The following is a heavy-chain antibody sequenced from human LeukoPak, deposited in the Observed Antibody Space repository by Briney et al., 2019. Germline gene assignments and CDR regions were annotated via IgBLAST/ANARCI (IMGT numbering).Heavy chain of an antibody. CDR3: ARGRGDYYGMDV. CDR2: THYRSKWYS. Sequence: SQTLSLTCAISGDSVSSNSAAWNWIRQSPSRGLEWLGRTHYRSKWYSDYAESVKSRITINPDTSKNQFTLQLNSVTPEESGVYYCARGRGDYYGMDVWGQGTTVTVSS. V-gene: IGHV6-1*01. J-gene: IGHJ6*02. CDR1: GDSVSSNSAA.